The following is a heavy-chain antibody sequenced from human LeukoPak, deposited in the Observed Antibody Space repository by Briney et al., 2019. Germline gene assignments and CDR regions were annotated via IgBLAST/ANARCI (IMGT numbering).Heavy chain of an antibody. J-gene: IGHJ4*02. CDR2: ISGSGGST. D-gene: IGHD2-15*01. Sequence: GGSLRLSCAASGFIFSSYAMSWVRQAPGKGLEWVSGISGSGGSTYYADSVKGRFTISRDNSKNTLYLQMNSLRAEDTAVYYCAKPAYCSGGSCYSIGYFDYWGQGTLVTVSS. CDR3: AKPAYCSGGSCYSIGYFDY. V-gene: IGHV3-23*01. CDR1: GFIFSSYA.